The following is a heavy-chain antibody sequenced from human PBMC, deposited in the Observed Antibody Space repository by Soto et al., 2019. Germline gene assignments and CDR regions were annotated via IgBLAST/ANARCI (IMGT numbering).Heavy chain of an antibody. J-gene: IGHJ4*02. CDR2: ISYDGSNK. CDR3: AKDPRGYSPMYYFDY. Sequence: QVQLVESGGGVVQPGRSLRLSCAASGFTFSSYGMHWVRQAPGKGLEWVAVISYDGSNKYYADSVKGRFTISRDNSKNTLYLQMNSLRAEDTAVYYCAKDPRGYSPMYYFDYWGQGTLVTVSS. D-gene: IGHD5-18*01. V-gene: IGHV3-30*18. CDR1: GFTFSSYG.